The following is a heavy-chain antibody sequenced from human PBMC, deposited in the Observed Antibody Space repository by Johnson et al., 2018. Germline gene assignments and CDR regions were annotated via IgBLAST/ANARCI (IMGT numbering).Heavy chain of an antibody. J-gene: IGHJ6*02. CDR2: IIPIFGTA. Sequence: QVQLVQSGAEVKKPGSSVKVSCKASGGTFSSYAISWVRQAPGQGLEWMGGIIPIFGTAHYAQKFQGRVTITADESTNTAYMELSSLRSEDTAVYYCERGPDGDSRYYYYGMDVWGQGTTVTVSS. CDR3: ERGPDGDSRYYYYGMDV. CDR1: GGTFSSYA. V-gene: IGHV1-69*12. D-gene: IGHD4-17*01.